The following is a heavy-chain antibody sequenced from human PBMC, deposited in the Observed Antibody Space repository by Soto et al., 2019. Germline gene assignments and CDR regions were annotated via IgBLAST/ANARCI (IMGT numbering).Heavy chain of an antibody. J-gene: IGHJ4*02. D-gene: IGHD3-10*01. CDR3: ARDRGGSGSYSFDY. V-gene: IGHV1-18*03. CDR2: IRRYNGNT. CDR1: GYTFDTYG. Sequence: QVQLVQSGAEVKKPGASVKVSCKASGYTFDTYGISWVRQAPGQGLEWMGWIRRYNGNTNYAQKFQGRVTVTTDTSTSTAYMELRTLTSDDMAVYYCARDRGGSGSYSFDYWGQGSLVIVSS.